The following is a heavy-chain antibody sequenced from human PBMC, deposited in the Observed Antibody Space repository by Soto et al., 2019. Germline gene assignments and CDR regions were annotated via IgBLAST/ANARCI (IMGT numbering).Heavy chain of an antibody. CDR3: ARDHHGSGSYLNWFDP. CDR2: ISGSGGST. CDR1: GFTFSSYA. V-gene: IGHV3-23*01. D-gene: IGHD3-10*01. J-gene: IGHJ5*02. Sequence: GGSLRLSCAASGFTFSSYAMSWVRQAPGKGLEWVSAISGSGGSTYYADSVKGRFTISRDNSKNTLYLQMNSLRAEDTAVYYCARDHHGSGSYLNWFDPWGQGTLVTVSS.